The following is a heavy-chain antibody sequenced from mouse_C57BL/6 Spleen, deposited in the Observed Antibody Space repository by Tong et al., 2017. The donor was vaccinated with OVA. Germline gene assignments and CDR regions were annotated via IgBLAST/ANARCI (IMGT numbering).Heavy chain of an antibody. D-gene: IGHD2-12*01. CDR3: ARDDYSSYYNAMDY. CDR1: GFTFSDYG. V-gene: IGHV5-17*03. Sequence: EVQLQVSGGSLVRPGGSLKLSCAASGFTFSDYGMHWVRQAPEKGLEWVAYISSGSSTIYYADTVKGRFTISRDNAKNNLYLQMSHLKSEDTAMYYCARDDYSSYYNAMDYSDQCTSDTVSS. CDR2: ISSGSSTI. J-gene: IGHJ4*01.